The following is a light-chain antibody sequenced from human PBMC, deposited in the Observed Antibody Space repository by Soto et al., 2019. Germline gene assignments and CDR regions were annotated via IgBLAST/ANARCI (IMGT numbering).Light chain of an antibody. CDR2: DAS. CDR1: QSVSSY. V-gene: IGKV3-11*01. Sequence: EIVLTQSPATLSLSPGERATLSCRASQSVSSYLDWYQQKPGQAPRLLIYDASNRAPGIPARFSGSGSGTDFTITISSLEPEDFAVYYCQQRSNWPSLTFGQGTRLEIK. CDR3: QQRSNWPSLT. J-gene: IGKJ5*01.